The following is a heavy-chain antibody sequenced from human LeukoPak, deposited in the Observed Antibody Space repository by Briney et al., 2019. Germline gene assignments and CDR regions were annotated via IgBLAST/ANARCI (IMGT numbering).Heavy chain of an antibody. CDR3: ARCRILRAESFFDF. V-gene: IGHV3-48*03. J-gene: IGHJ4*02. Sequence: GGSLRLSCVASGFTFSDYEMRWIRQAPGKGLEWVSYITKTGASIYYAPSVRGRFTISSDTADNSLYLQMNSLRAEDSALYYCARCRILRAESFFDFWGQGTLVTVSS. CDR1: GFTFSDYE. D-gene: IGHD4-17*01. CDR2: ITKTGASI.